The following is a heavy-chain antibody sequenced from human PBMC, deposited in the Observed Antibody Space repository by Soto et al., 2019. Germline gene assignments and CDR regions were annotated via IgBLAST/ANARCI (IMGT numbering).Heavy chain of an antibody. Sequence: EVHLVESGGDLVQPGGSLRLSCVASGFVFSHHGMNWVRQAPGKGLEWISYISGNGANTYYPDSLRGRFTTSRDNAKNSVYLQVNSLRDEDTAIYYCARGDHAGWELAYWGQGTLVTVSS. CDR3: ARGDHAGWELAY. V-gene: IGHV3-48*02. J-gene: IGHJ4*02. CDR1: GFVFSHHG. CDR2: ISGNGANT. D-gene: IGHD3-10*01.